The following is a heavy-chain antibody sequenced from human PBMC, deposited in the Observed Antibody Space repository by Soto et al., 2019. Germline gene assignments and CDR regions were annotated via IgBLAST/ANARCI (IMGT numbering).Heavy chain of an antibody. CDR2: ISGGGSYI. J-gene: IGHJ6*02. D-gene: IGHD2-2*01. CDR1: GFTFSDEN. CDR3: ARDSDCHSTSCFFPPHV. V-gene: IGHV3-21*06. Sequence: GGSLRLSCSASGFTFSDENMSWVRQVPGKGLEWVSGISGGGSYIFYADSVQGRFSISRDNPKNSLFLDMNSLRVEDTAVYYCARDSDCHSTSCFFPPHVWGQGTTVTVSS.